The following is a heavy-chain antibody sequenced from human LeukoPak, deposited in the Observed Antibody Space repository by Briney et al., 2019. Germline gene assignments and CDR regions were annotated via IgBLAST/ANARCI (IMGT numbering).Heavy chain of an antibody. CDR1: GGSFSGYY. Sequence: SETLSLTCAVYGGSFSGYYWSWIRQPPGKGLEWIGEINHSGSTNYNPSLKSRVTISVDTSKSQFSLKLTSVTAADTAVYYCARAGSGYRDWGQGTLVTVSS. J-gene: IGHJ4*02. CDR3: ARAGSGYRD. V-gene: IGHV4-34*01. D-gene: IGHD6-19*01. CDR2: INHSGST.